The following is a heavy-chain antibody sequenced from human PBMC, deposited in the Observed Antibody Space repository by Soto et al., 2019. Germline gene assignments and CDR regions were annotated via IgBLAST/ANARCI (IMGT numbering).Heavy chain of an antibody. CDR3: ARGRKMAVSGTSNYYYYGMDV. D-gene: IGHD6-19*01. V-gene: IGHV3-21*01. CDR1: GFIVNTYT. J-gene: IGHJ6*02. Sequence: EVQLVESGGGLVKPGGSLRLSCAASGFIVNTYTMNWVRQAPGRGLEWVSSVSRSSTYKYYADSVKGRFTISRDNAKNALYLQMNSLRAEDTAVYYCARGRKMAVSGTSNYYYYGMDVWGQGTTVTVSS. CDR2: VSRSSTYK.